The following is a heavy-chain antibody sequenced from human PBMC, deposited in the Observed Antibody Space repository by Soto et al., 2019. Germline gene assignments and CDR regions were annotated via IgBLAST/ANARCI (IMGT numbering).Heavy chain of an antibody. J-gene: IGHJ4*02. CDR3: ARESGDWYTRSDY. D-gene: IGHD1-1*01. CDR2: IYNCGDT. Sequence: QVPLQESGPGLVKPSQTLSLTCSVSGGSITTGGYYWSWIRQPPGKGLEWIGYIYNCGDTYYNPSLKRRVIISFSPSKKQFARELSSVTAADTAVYYCARESGDWYTRSDYWGQGTLVTVAS. V-gene: IGHV4-31*03. CDR1: GGSITTGGYY.